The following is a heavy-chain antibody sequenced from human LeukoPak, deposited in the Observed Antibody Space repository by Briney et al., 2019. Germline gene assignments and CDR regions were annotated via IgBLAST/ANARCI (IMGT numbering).Heavy chain of an antibody. V-gene: IGHV3-30*02. CDR2: IRYDGCNK. J-gene: IGHJ4*02. CDR3: AKDRGYSGYDLDY. CDR1: GFIFSSYG. Sequence: GGSLRLSCAASGFIFSSYGMHWVRQAPGKGLEWVAFIRYDGCNKYYADSVKGRFTISRDNSKHTLYLQMNSLRAEDTAVYYCAKDRGYSGYDLDYWGQGTLVTVSS. D-gene: IGHD5-12*01.